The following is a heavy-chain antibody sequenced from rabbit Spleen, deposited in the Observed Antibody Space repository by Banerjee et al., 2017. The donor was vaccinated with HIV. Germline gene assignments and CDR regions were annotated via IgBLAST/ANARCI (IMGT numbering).Heavy chain of an antibody. J-gene: IGHJ4*01. D-gene: IGHD2-1*01. CDR1: GFSFSDRDV. Sequence: QEQLEESGGGLVKPGASLTLTCKASGFSFSDRDVMCWVRQAPGKGLEWIACIDSGSGGFTYFATWAKGRFTISKTSSTTVTLEMTSLTAADTASYFCARGSAAMTMVITGFYLNLWGQGTLVTVS. V-gene: IGHV1S45*01. CDR3: ARGSAAMTMVITGFYLNL. CDR2: IDSGSGGFT.